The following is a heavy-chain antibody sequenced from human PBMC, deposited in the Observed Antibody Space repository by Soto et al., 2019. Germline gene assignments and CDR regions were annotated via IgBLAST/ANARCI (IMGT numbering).Heavy chain of an antibody. CDR1: EFTFSNYA. V-gene: IGHV3-23*01. CDR2: SSASGDST. J-gene: IGHJ6*03. D-gene: IGHD1-26*01. Sequence: EVHLLESGGGLAQPGGSLRLSCAASEFTFSNYARNWVRQSPGKGLEWVSASSASGDSTYYADSVKGRFTISRDNSKNTLYLQLNSLRTEDTAVYFCAKGWDTYYFYYYMDVWGIGTTVTVSS. CDR3: AKGWDTYYFYYYMDV.